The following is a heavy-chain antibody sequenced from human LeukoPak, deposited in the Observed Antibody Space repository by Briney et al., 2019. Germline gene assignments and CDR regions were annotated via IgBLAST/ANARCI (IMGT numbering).Heavy chain of an antibody. CDR1: GFTFSDYY. CDR2: ISSSDSTI. V-gene: IGHV3-11*01. J-gene: IGHJ4*02. D-gene: IGHD3-9*01. Sequence: GGSLRLSCAASGFTFSDYYMSWIRQAPGKGLEWVSYISSSDSTIYYADSVKGRFTISRDNAKNSPYLQMNSLRAEDTAVYYCASGYYDILTGYSETYYFDYWGQGTLVTVSS. CDR3: ASGYYDILTGYSETYYFDY.